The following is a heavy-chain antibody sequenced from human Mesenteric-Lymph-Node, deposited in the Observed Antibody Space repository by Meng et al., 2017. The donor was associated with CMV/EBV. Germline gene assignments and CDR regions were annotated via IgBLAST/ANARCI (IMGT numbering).Heavy chain of an antibody. Sequence: GEFLKISCAASGFTFSSYAMHWVRQAPGKGLEWVAVISYDGSNKYYADSVKGRFTISRDNSKNTLYLQMNSLRAEDTAVYYCARVGGPPPRYNYAGYYFDYWGRGTLVTVSS. CDR1: GFTFSSYA. CDR2: ISYDGSNK. V-gene: IGHV3-30*04. D-gene: IGHD5-18*01. J-gene: IGHJ4*02. CDR3: ARVGGPPPRYNYAGYYFDY.